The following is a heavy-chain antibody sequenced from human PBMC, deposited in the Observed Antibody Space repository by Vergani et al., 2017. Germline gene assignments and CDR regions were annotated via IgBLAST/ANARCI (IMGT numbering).Heavy chain of an antibody. CDR1: GFTFSSYS. CDR2: ISSSSSYI. D-gene: IGHD4-17*01. Sequence: EVQLVESGGGLVKPGGSLRLSCAASGFTFSSYSMNWVRQAPGKGLEWVSSISSSSSYIYYADSVKGRFTISRDNAKNSLYLQMNSLRAEDTAVYYWARDLGGDYTVDYWGQGTLVTVSS. CDR3: ARDLGGDYTVDY. J-gene: IGHJ4*02. V-gene: IGHV3-21*01.